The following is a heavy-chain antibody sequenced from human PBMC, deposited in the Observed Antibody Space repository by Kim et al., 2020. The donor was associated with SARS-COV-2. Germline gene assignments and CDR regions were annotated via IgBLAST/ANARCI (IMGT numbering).Heavy chain of an antibody. CDR1: GGSISSYY. V-gene: IGHV4-4*07. D-gene: IGHD2-2*01. Sequence: SETLSLTCTVSGGSISSYYWSWIRQPAGKGLEWIGRIYTSGSTNYNPSFKSRVTMSVNTSKNQFSLQLSSVTAADTAVYYWSRTLAHCSSTSCYPVNWFDPGGQGTLVTLSS. J-gene: IGHJ5*02. CDR3: SRTLAHCSSTSCYPVNWFDP. CDR2: IYTSGST.